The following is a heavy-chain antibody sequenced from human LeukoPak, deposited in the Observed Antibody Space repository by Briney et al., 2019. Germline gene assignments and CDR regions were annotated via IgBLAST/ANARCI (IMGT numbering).Heavy chain of an antibody. CDR2: VSGSGSTV. V-gene: IGHV3-48*01. J-gene: IGHJ4*02. CDR1: GFTFSGHI. Sequence: GGSLRLSCAASGFTFSGHIMNWVRQLPGKRLEWVAYVSGSGSTVYYADSVKGRFTISRDNGKSSLYLQMNSLRVEDTALYYCVRQFASWGQGTLVTVSS. CDR3: VRQFAS.